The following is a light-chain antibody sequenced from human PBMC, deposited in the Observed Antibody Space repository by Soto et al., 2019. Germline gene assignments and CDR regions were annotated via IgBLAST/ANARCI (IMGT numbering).Light chain of an antibody. J-gene: IGLJ2*01. V-gene: IGLV2-14*03. CDR2: DVS. CDR1: SSDVGTYNH. CDR3: SSHATGSTLI. Sequence: QAVLTQPASVSGSPGQSTTISCTGTSSDVGTYNHISWYQQHPGKAPKLMIYDVSNRPSGVSNRFSGSKSGTTASLTISGLQAEDEADYYCSSHATGSTLIFGGVTKLTVL.